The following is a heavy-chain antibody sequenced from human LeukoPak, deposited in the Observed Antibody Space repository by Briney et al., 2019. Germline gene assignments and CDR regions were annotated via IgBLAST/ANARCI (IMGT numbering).Heavy chain of an antibody. CDR2: VYYSGST. CDR3: ARHVYYDILTGYYSDWFDP. V-gene: IGHV4-39*01. Sequence: SETLSLTCTVSGGSISSSSYYWGWIRQPPGKGPEWIGSVYYSGSTYDNPSLKSRGTLSVDTSKNQFSLKLSSVTAADTAVYYCARHVYYDILTGYYSDWFDPWGQGTLVTVSS. CDR1: GGSISSSSYY. D-gene: IGHD3-9*01. J-gene: IGHJ5*02.